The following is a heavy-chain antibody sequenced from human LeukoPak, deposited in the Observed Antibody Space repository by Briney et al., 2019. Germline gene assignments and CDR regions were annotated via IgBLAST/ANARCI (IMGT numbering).Heavy chain of an antibody. CDR2: ISGSGGST. CDR3: ARSGDSSGWRHFDY. V-gene: IGHV3-23*01. J-gene: IGHJ4*02. D-gene: IGHD6-19*01. CDR1: GFTFSSYA. Sequence: PGGSLRLSCAASGFTFSSYAMSWVRQAPGKGLEWVSAISGSGGSTYYADSVKGRFTISRDNSKNTLYLQMNSLRAEDMAVYYCARSGDSSGWRHFDYWGQGTLVTVSS.